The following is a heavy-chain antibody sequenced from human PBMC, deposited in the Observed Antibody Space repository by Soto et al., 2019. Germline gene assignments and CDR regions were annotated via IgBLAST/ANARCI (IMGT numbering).Heavy chain of an antibody. CDR1: GYTCTSYG. V-gene: IGHV1-18*04. CDR2: ISAYNGNT. CDR3: ARDRESGYSGYDLGFDP. Sequence: GASVKVSCKASGYTCTSYGISWVLQAPGQGLEWMGWISAYNGNTNYAQKLQGRVTMTTDTSTSTAYMELRSLRSDDTAVYYCARDRESGYSGYDLGFDPWGQGTLVTVSS. D-gene: IGHD5-12*01. J-gene: IGHJ5*02.